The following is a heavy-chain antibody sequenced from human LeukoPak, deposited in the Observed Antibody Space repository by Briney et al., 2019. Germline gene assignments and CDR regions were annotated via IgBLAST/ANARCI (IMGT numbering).Heavy chain of an antibody. Sequence: SETLSLTCAVYGGSFSGYYWSWIRQPPGKGLEWIGEINHSGSTNYNPSLKSRVTISVDTSKNQFSLKLSSVTAADTAVYYCARVGPDSSGSFDPWGQGTLVTVSS. J-gene: IGHJ5*02. CDR3: ARVGPDSSGSFDP. V-gene: IGHV4-34*01. CDR1: GGSFSGYY. CDR2: INHSGST. D-gene: IGHD3-22*01.